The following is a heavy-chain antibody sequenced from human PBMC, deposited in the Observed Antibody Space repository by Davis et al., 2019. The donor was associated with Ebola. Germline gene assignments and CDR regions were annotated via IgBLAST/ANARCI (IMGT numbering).Heavy chain of an antibody. CDR1: GFTFSSYW. CDR2: IKSKTDGGTT. CDR3: TTDNGVAYIVGTHDIYYGMDV. D-gene: IGHD1-26*01. V-gene: IGHV3-15*01. Sequence: GESLKISCAASGFTFSSYWMSWVRQAPGKGLEWVGRIKSKTDGGTTDYAAPVKGRFTISRDDSKNTLYLQMNSLKTEDTAVYYCTTDNGVAYIVGTHDIYYGMDVWGQGTTVTVSS. J-gene: IGHJ6*02.